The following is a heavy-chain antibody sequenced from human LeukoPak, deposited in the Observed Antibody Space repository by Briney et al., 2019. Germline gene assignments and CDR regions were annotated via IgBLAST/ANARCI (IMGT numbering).Heavy chain of an antibody. V-gene: IGHV3-23*01. CDR3: AKVPSRRAFDI. J-gene: IGHJ3*02. CDR1: GFTFSSYA. CDR2: ISGSGGST. Sequence: GGSLRLSCAASGFTFSSYAMSWVRQTPGKGLEWVSAISGSGGSTYYADSVKGRFTISRDNSKNTLYLQMKSLRGEETCVYYCAKVPSRRAFDIWGQGTMVTVSS.